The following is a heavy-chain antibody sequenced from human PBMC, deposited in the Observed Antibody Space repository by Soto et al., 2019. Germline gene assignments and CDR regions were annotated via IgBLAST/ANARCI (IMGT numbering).Heavy chain of an antibody. CDR2: LYTGGSA. Sequence: GGSLRLSCAASGFSVTDHYMTWVRQAPGKGLEWVSVLYTGGSAYYGDSVKGRFTISRDSSTNTLYLQMNSLKVGDKAFYFCERSLNDWTTYFDHWSEGTLVTVSS. D-gene: IGHD3-9*01. CDR3: ERSLNDWTTYFDH. CDR1: GFSVTDHY. J-gene: IGHJ4*02. V-gene: IGHV3-53*01.